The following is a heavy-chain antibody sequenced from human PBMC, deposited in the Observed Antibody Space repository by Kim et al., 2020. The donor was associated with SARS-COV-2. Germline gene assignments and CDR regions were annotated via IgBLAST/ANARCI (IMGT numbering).Heavy chain of an antibody. Sequence: KYKADAVKGRLTISRDNSKNTLYLQMNSLRAEDTAVYYCARDGAGMVLDYRGQGTLVTVSS. CDR2: K. D-gene: IGHD3-10*01. V-gene: IGHV3-30*07. J-gene: IGHJ4*02. CDR3: ARDGAGMVLDY.